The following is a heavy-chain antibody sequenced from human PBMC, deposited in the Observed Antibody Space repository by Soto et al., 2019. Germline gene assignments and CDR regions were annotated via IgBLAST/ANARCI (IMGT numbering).Heavy chain of an antibody. CDR1: GGTFSSYA. D-gene: IGHD5-12*01. V-gene: IGHV1-69*13. J-gene: IGHJ4*02. Sequence: SVKVSCKASGGTFSSYAISWVRQAPGQGLEWMGGIIPIFGTANYAQKFQGRVTITADESTSTAYMELSSLRSEDTAVYYCAGDDSGYAYFDYWGQGTLVTVSS. CDR3: AGDDSGYAYFDY. CDR2: IIPIFGTA.